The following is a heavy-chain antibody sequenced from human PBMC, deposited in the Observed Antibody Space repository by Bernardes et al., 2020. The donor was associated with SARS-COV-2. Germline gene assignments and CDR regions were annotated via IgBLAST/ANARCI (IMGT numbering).Heavy chain of an antibody. CDR2: IKTDGTSP. V-gene: IGHV3-74*01. J-gene: IGHJ4*02. Sequence: GGSLRLSCAASGFTFSNYWMHWVRQVPGKGLVWVSRIKTDGTSPSYADSVKGRFIISRDNAKNTLYLQMNSLRVEDTAMYYCARGALSGTYGVGDYWGQGTLVTVSS. D-gene: IGHD1-26*01. CDR1: GFTFSNYW. CDR3: ARGALSGTYGVGDY.